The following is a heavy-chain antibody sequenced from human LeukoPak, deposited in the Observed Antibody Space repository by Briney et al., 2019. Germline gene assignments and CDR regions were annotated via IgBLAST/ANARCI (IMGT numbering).Heavy chain of an antibody. V-gene: IGHV3-23*01. CDR1: GFTFSSSA. CDR2: ISVGGGDT. CDR3: AKLNLGEMAYFDS. J-gene: IGHJ4*02. D-gene: IGHD3-16*01. Sequence: GGSLRLSCAASGFTFSSSAMNWVRQAPGKGLEWVSSISVGGGDTFASDAVKGRFTITRENSKNTLYLQMMGLRVEDTAVYFCAKLNLGEMAYFDSWGQGTLVTVSS.